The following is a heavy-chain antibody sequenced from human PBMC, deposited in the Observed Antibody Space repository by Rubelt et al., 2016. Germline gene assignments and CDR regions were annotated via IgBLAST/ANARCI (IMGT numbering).Heavy chain of an antibody. CDR2: IYPGDSDT. D-gene: IGHD5-24*01. CDR1: GYNFATYW. CDR3: VRGRDT. V-gene: IGHV5-51*01. Sequence: EVQLVQSGAEVKKPGESLKISCKGSGYNFATYWLGWVRQMPGKGLEWMGIIYPGDSDTKYSPSFQGPGTISAGKSISTAYLQWSRLKASDTAMYYCVRGRDTWGQGTLVTVSS. J-gene: IGHJ5*02.